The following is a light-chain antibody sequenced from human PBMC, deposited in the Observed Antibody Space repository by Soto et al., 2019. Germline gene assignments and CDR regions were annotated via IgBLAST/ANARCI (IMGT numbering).Light chain of an antibody. Sequence: EIVMTQSPATLSVSPGDRATLSCTASQSVNSDLAWYQQKPGQSPRLLIYGASTRATGVPARFSGSGSGTEFTLTITSLQSEDFAIYYCQPYNNWPPYTFGQGTKLEIK. CDR1: QSVNSD. CDR3: QPYNNWPPYT. J-gene: IGKJ2*01. CDR2: GAS. V-gene: IGKV3-15*01.